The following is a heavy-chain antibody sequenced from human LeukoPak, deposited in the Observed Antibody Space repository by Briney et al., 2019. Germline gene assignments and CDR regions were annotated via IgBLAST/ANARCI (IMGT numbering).Heavy chain of an antibody. Sequence: PSETLSLTCTVSGGSISTYYWSWIRQPPGKGLEWIGYIYYSGSTNYNPSLKSRVTISVDTSKNQFSLKLSSVTAADTAAYYCARGPRYYFDYWGQGTLVTVSS. CDR2: IYYSGST. CDR3: ARGPRYYFDY. V-gene: IGHV4-59*01. J-gene: IGHJ4*02. CDR1: GGSISTYY.